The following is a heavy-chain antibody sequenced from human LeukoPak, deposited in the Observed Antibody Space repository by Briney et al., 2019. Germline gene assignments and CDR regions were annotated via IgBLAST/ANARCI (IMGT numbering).Heavy chain of an antibody. CDR3: ARGIVGANVGY. CDR1: GFTFSSYE. V-gene: IGHV3-48*03. CDR2: ISSSGSTI. D-gene: IGHD1-26*01. Sequence: GGSLRLSCAASGFTFSSYEMNWVRQAPGKGLEWVSYISSSGSTIYYADSVKGRFTISRDNAKNSLYLQMNSLRAEDTAVYYCARGIVGANVGYWGQGTLVTVSS. J-gene: IGHJ4*02.